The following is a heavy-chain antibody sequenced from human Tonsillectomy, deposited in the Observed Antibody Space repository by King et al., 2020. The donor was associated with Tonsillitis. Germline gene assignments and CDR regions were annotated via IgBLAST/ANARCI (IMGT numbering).Heavy chain of an antibody. D-gene: IGHD1-26*01. V-gene: IGHV3-74*01. CDR3: ARGYSGTYRIDY. CDR1: GFSFSSYW. CDR2: TNSAGSIT. J-gene: IGHJ4*02. Sequence: VQLVESGGGLVQPGGSLTLSCAASGFSFSSYWMHWVLQAPGKGLVWVSRTNSAGSITTYADSVKGRFTISRDNAKNTLYLQMNSLGAEDTAVYYCARGYSGTYRIDYWGQGTLVTVSS.